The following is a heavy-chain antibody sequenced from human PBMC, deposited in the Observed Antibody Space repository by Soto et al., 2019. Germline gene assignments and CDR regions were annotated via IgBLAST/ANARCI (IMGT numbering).Heavy chain of an antibody. D-gene: IGHD4-17*01. CDR1: GFTFDDYA. V-gene: IGHV3-9*01. CDR2: ISWNSGSI. J-gene: IGHJ4*02. Sequence: GGSLRLSCAASGFTFDDYAMHWVRQAPGKGLEWVSGISWNSGSIGYADSVKGRFTISRDNAKNSLYLQMNSLRAEDTALYYCAKGIDYGDYERLYYFDYWGQGTLVTVSS. CDR3: AKGIDYGDYERLYYFDY.